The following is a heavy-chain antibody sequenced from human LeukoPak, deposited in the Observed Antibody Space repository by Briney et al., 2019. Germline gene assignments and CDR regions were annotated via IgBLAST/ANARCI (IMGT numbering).Heavy chain of an antibody. D-gene: IGHD6-19*01. CDR3: ARDSGAGRSYYYYYGMDV. J-gene: IGHJ6*02. V-gene: IGHV4-59*01. CDR2: IYYSGST. CDR1: GGSISSYY. Sequence: PSETLSLTCTVSGGSISSYYWSWIRQPPGKGLEWIGYIYYSGSTNYNPSLKSRVTISVDTSKNQFSLKLSSVTAADTAVYYCARDSGAGRSYYYYYGMDVWGQGTTVTVSS.